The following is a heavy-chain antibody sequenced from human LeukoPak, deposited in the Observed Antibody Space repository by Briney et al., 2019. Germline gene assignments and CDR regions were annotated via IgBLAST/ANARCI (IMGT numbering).Heavy chain of an antibody. Sequence: GGSLRLSCAASGFTFSSYSMNWVRQAPGKGLEWVSSISSSSSYIYYADSVKGRFTISRDNAKNSLYLQMNSLRAEDTAVYYCARAVDIVAPGDYWGQGTLVTASS. D-gene: IGHD5-12*01. CDR3: ARAVDIVAPGDY. CDR2: ISSSSSYI. J-gene: IGHJ4*02. V-gene: IGHV3-21*01. CDR1: GFTFSSYS.